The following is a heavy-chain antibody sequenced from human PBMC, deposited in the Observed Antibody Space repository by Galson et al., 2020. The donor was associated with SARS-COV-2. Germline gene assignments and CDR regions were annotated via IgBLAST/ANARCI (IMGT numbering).Heavy chain of an antibody. J-gene: IGHJ4*02. CDR2: VSGKNDYT. Sequence: GESLKISCRTSGYTFISYHISWVRQAPGQGLEWMGGVSGKNDYTTYAQNFQGRVTMTTDTSTTTAYMELRSLRSDDTAVYYCARDRGSCSGGHCYNDILDYWGQGTLLTVSS. V-gene: IGHV1-18*01. CDR3: ARDRGSCSGGHCYNDILDY. CDR1: GYTFISYH. D-gene: IGHD2-15*01.